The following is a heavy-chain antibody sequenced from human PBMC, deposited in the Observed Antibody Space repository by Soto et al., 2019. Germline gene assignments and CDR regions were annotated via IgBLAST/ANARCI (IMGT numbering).Heavy chain of an antibody. D-gene: IGHD1-26*01. V-gene: IGHV4-59*12. J-gene: IGHJ4*02. CDR3: ARGFDSGKFYAFES. Sequence: SETLSLTSTVSGGSISCYYWSWIRQPTGKGLEWIRYIYYSGSTNYNPSLKSRVTISVDTSKNQFSLKLSSVTAADMAVYFCARGFDSGKFYAFESWGQGTQVTVSS. CDR2: IYYSGST. CDR1: GGSISCYY.